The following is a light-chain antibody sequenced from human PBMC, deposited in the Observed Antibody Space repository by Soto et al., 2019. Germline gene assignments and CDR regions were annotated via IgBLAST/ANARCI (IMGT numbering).Light chain of an antibody. CDR3: SSYTSSSTYV. CDR1: SSDVGGYNY. V-gene: IGLV2-14*01. Sequence: QSALTQPASVSGSPGQSITLSCTGTSSDVGGYNYVSWYQQHPGKAPKLMIYEVSNRPSGVSNRFSGSKSDNTASLIISGLQAEDEADYYCSSYTSSSTYVFGTGTKLTVL. CDR2: EVS. J-gene: IGLJ1*01.